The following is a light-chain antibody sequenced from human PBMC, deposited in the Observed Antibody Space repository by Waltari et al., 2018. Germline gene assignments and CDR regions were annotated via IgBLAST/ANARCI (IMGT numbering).Light chain of an antibody. CDR3: QQTYNAPLT. Sequence: VTITCRASQSVSYYLNWYQQKAGQAPKLLIYVASSLETGVPSRFSGSGSGTDFTLTISNLQPEDFATYLCQQTYNAPLTFGGGTKVEIK. J-gene: IGKJ4*01. CDR1: QSVSYY. CDR2: VAS. V-gene: IGKV1-39*01.